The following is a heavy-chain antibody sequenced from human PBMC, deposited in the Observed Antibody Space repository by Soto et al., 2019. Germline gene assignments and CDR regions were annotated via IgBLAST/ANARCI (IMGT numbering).Heavy chain of an antibody. CDR2: ISGSGGST. J-gene: IGHJ5*02. D-gene: IGHD6-13*01. CDR3: AKDMKFAAAAPPIGNWFDP. CDR1: GFTFSSYA. V-gene: IGHV3-23*01. Sequence: PGGSLRLSCAASGFTFSSYAMSWVRQAPGKGLEWVSAISGSGGSTYYADSVKGRFTISRDNSKNTLYLQMNSLRAEDTAVYYCAKDMKFAAAAPPIGNWFDPWGQGTLVTVS.